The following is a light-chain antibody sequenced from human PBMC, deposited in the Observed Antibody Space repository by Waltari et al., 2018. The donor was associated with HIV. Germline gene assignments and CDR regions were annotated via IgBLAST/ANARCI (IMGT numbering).Light chain of an antibody. CDR1: GRRDSF. Sequence: SSELTQAPAVSVALGQTVRITCQGDGRRDSFESWDKQKPGQAPILLILGVDNRTSGITDRFSGSSSGTTASLTLSGTQAEDEADSDCNCRASSGNHHLVFGGGTKLTV. CDR2: GVD. V-gene: IGLV3-19*01. J-gene: IGLJ2*01. CDR3: NCRASSGNHHLV.